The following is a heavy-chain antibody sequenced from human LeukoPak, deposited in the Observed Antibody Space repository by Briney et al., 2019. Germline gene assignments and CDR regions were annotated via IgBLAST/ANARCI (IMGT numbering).Heavy chain of an antibody. CDR3: ARVPENYDSSGSDI. V-gene: IGHV1-2*02. J-gene: IGHJ3*02. Sequence: ASVKVSCKASGYTFTGYYMHWVRQAPGQGLEWMGWINPNSGGTNYAQKFQGRVTMTRDTSISTAYMELSRLRSDDTAVYYCARVPENYDSSGSDIWGQGIMVTVSS. CDR1: GYTFTGYY. D-gene: IGHD3-22*01. CDR2: INPNSGGT.